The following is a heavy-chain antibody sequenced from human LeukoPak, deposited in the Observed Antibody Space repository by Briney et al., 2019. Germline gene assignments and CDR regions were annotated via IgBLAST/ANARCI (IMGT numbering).Heavy chain of an antibody. D-gene: IGHD3-22*01. CDR1: GYTFTSYA. CDR3: ARDPTQYYDSSGPPYAFDI. J-gene: IGHJ3*02. CDR2: IIPIFGTA. Sequence: GASVKVSCKASGYTFTSYAMNWVRQAPGQGLEWMGGIIPIFGTANYAQKFQGRVTITTDESTSTAYMELSSLRSEDTAVYYCARDPTQYYDSSGPPYAFDIWGQGTMVTVSS. V-gene: IGHV1-69*05.